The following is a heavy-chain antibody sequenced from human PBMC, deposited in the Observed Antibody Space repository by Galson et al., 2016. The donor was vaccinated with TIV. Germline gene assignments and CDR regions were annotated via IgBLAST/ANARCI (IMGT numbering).Heavy chain of an antibody. CDR3: TSRKNYGGDAFDL. V-gene: IGHV3-23*01. Sequence: SLRLSCAASGFTFSSYAMHWVRQAPGKGLEWVSGIVGTGGTTYYADSVKGRFSISRDNSKNTLYLQMNSLRGADTALYYCTSRKNYGGDAFDLWGQGTLVTVSS. D-gene: IGHD4-23*01. CDR1: GFTFSSYA. CDR2: IVGTGGTT. J-gene: IGHJ3*01.